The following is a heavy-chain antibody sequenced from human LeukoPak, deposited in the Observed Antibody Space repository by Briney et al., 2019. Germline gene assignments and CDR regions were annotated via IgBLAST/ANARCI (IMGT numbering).Heavy chain of an antibody. CDR1: GFTFSGYA. D-gene: IGHD3-16*01. CDR3: AKRLGGSGLDY. V-gene: IGHV3-30-3*02. Sequence: PGGSLRLSCAASGFTFSGYALHWVRQAPGKGLEWVAVISYDGRDKHFADSVKGRFTISRDNSKDTLCLQMNSLRAEDTDVYYCAKRLGGSGLDYWGQGTLVTVSS. J-gene: IGHJ4*02. CDR2: ISYDGRDK.